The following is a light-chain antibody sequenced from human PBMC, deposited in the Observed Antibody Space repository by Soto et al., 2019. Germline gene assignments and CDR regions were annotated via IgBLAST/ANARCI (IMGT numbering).Light chain of an antibody. CDR3: SSYIGSNSYV. Sequence: QSVLTQPASVSGSPGQSITISCTGTSSDVGAYNYVSWYQQQPGKAPKLMIYEVSNRPLGVSNRFSGSKSANTASLTISGLQAEDEADYFCSSYIGSNSYVFGTGTKATVL. J-gene: IGLJ1*01. V-gene: IGLV2-14*01. CDR2: EVS. CDR1: SSDVGAYNY.